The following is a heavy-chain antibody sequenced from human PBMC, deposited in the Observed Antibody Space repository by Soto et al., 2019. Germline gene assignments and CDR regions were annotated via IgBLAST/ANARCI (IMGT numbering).Heavy chain of an antibody. CDR1: GLIFSDFA. V-gene: IGHV3-23*01. D-gene: IGHD3-3*01. CDR3: APRKWEGWSGDNSYGCDF. Sequence: EVVLLESGGGLVQPGGSLRLSCAASGLIFSDFAMTWVRQIPGKGLEWVSGISGSGSFTYYADSVKGRFTIFRDNSKNALFLQMNILRGKDKAINYCAPRKWEGWSGDNSYGCDFWGQGTLVTVSS. J-gene: IGHJ4*02. CDR2: ISGSGSFT.